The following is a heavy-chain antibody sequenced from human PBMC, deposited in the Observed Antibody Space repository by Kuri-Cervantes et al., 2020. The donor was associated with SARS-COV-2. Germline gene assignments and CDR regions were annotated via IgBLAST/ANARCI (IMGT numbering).Heavy chain of an antibody. CDR2: INPNSGGT. Sequence: ASVKVSCKASGYTFTGYYMHWVRQAPGQGLEWMGWINPNSGGTNYAQKFQGRVTMTRDTSISTAYMELSSLRSEDTAVYYCATHAAIFGVVLPDYWGQGTLVTVSS. J-gene: IGHJ4*02. V-gene: IGHV1-2*02. D-gene: IGHD3-3*01. CDR3: ATHAAIFGVVLPDY. CDR1: GYTFTGYY.